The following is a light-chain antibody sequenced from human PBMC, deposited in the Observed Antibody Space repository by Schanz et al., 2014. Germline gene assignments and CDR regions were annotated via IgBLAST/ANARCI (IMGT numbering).Light chain of an antibody. Sequence: EIVLTQSPGTLSLSPGERATLSCRASQSVSASYLAWYQQKPGQAPRLLISVASIRATGIPDRFSGSGSGIAFPLTISRLETEEYAGKYRQQYGSSPPTSGQGTRLEIK. CDR3: QQYGSSPPT. J-gene: IGKJ5*01. CDR2: VAS. V-gene: IGKV3-20*01. CDR1: QSVSASY.